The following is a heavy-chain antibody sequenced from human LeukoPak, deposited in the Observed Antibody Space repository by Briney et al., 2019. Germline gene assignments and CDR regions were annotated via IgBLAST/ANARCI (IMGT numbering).Heavy chain of an antibody. CDR2: INPNSGGT. CDR1: GYTFTTYT. Sequence: ASVKLSCKASGYTFTTYTMNWVRQAPGQGLEWMGRINPNSGGTNYAQKFQGRVTMTRDTSISTAYMELSRLRSDDTAVYYCARLVVATINWFDPWGQGTLVTVSS. J-gene: IGHJ5*02. D-gene: IGHD5-12*01. CDR3: ARLVVATINWFDP. V-gene: IGHV1-2*06.